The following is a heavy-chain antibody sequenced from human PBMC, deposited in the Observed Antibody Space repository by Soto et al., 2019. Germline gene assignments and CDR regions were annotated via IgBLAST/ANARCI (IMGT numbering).Heavy chain of an antibody. J-gene: IGHJ4*02. CDR1: GFTFSSYW. CDR2: IKQDGSEK. CDR3: ARGGIQLWSPLYYFDY. D-gene: IGHD5-18*01. Sequence: LRLSCAASGFTFSSYWMNWVRQAPGKGLEWVANIKQDGSEKYYVDSVKGRFTISRDNAKNSLYLQMNSLRAEDTAVYYCARGGIQLWSPLYYFDYWGQGSLVTVSS. V-gene: IGHV3-7*01.